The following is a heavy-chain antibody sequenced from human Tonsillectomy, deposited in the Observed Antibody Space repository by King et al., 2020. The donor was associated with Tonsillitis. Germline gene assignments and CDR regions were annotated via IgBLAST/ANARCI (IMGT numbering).Heavy chain of an antibody. V-gene: IGHV4-30-2*01. CDR3: ARESGSDGSGSYSFGYGMDV. CDR1: GGSISRGGYS. Sequence: LQLQESGSGLVKPSQTLSLTCAVSGGSISRGGYSWSWIRQPPGKGLECIGYIYHSGSTYYNPSLTSRGTISVDRSKNQFSLQLSSVTAADTAGYYCARESGSDGSGSYSFGYGMDVWGQGTTVTVSS. J-gene: IGHJ6*02. D-gene: IGHD3-10*01. CDR2: IYHSGST.